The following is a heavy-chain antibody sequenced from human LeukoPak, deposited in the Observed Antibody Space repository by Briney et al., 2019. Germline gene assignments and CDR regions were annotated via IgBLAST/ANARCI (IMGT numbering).Heavy chain of an antibody. D-gene: IGHD3-22*01. CDR1: GGSFSGYY. V-gene: IGHV4-34*01. CDR2: INHSGST. Sequence: SETLSLTCAVYGGSFSGYYWSWIRQPPGKGLEWIGEINHSGSTNYNPSLKSRVTISVDTSKNQFSLKLSSVTAADTAVYYCARSEDDSSGYSYYFDYWGQGTLVTVSS. J-gene: IGHJ4*02. CDR3: ARSEDDSSGYSYYFDY.